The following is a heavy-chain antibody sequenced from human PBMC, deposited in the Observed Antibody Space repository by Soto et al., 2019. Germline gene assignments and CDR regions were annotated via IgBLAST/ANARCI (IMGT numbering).Heavy chain of an antibody. V-gene: IGHV3-30*18. Sequence: GGSLRLSCAASGFTFSSYGMHWVRQAPGKGLEWVAVISYAGSNKYYADSVKGRFTISRDNSKNTLYLQMNSLRAEDTAVYYCAKGIAAPDYWGQGTLVTVSS. CDR3: AKGIAAPDY. CDR1: GFTFSSYG. J-gene: IGHJ4*02. D-gene: IGHD6-13*01. CDR2: ISYAGSNK.